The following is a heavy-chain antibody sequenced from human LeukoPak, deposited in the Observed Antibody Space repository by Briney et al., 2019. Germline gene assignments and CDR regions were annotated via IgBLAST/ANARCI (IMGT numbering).Heavy chain of an antibody. CDR1: GYTFTSYG. CDR3: ARGDRQTEYYFDY. D-gene: IGHD2-21*02. Sequence: ASVKVSCXASGYTFTSYGISWVRQARGQGLEWMAWISAYNGNTNYAQKLQGRVTITTDESTSTAYMELSSLRSEDTAVYYCARGDRQTEYYFDYWGQGTLVTVSS. V-gene: IGHV1-18*01. J-gene: IGHJ4*02. CDR2: ISAYNGNT.